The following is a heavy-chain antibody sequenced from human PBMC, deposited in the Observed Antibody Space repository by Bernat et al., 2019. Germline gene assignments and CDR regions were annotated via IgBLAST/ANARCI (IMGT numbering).Heavy chain of an antibody. D-gene: IGHD6-13*01. V-gene: IGHV3-7*03. CDR1: GFTFSSHW. Sequence: RLLESGGGLVQPGGSLRLSCAASGFTFSSHWMTWVRQAPGKGLEWVANIKQAGSDKYYVDSVKGRFTISRDNAKNSLYLQMNSLRAEDTAVYYCARGGLSSSYYGGNWGQGTLVTVSS. CDR3: ARGGLSSSYYGGN. J-gene: IGHJ4*02. CDR2: IKQAGSDK.